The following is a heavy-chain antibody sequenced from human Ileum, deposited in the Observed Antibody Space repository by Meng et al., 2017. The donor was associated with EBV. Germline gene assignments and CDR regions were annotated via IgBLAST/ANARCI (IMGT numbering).Heavy chain of an antibody. CDR2: INTSVGYT. D-gene: IGHD3-16*01. J-gene: IGHJ4*02. CDR3: ARASRVLGGFDY. V-gene: IGHV1-46*01. Sequence: QVPLGQSGAGVKKPGASVKVSCKASGYTFTNYYMHWVRQAPGQGLEWMGIINTSVGYTSHAQKFQGRVTMTRDTSTSTVHMEVSSLRSADTAVYSCARASRVLGGFDYWGQGTLVTVSS. CDR1: GYTFTNYY.